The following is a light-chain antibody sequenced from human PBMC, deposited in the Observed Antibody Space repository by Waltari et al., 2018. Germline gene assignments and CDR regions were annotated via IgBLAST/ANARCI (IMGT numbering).Light chain of an antibody. CDR2: LGS. CDR3: MQALQSPFT. Sequence: VLTQSPLSLSVTPGESASISCSSSQRLRHSNGYNYLDWYVQKPGQSPQLLIYLGSSRASGVPDRFSCFGSGTDFTLTISRVEAEDVGIYYCMQALQSPFTFGPGTKVEIK. J-gene: IGKJ3*01. V-gene: IGKV2-28*01. CDR1: QRLRHSNGYNY.